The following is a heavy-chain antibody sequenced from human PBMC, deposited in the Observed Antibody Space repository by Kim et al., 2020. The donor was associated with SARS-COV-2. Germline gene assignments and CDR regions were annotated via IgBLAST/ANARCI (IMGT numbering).Heavy chain of an antibody. CDR1: GGSFSGYY. CDR2: INHSGST. D-gene: IGHD5-12*01. CDR3: AREDGYNKRGAFDI. V-gene: IGHV4-34*01. Sequence: SETLSLTCAVYGGSFSGYYWSWIRQPPGKGLEWIGEINHSGSTNYNPSLKSRVTISVDTSKNQFSLKLSSVTAADTAVYYCAREDGYNKRGAFDIWGQGTMVTVSS. J-gene: IGHJ3*02.